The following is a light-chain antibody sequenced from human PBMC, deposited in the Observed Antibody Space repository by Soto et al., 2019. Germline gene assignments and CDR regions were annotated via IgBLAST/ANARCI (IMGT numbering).Light chain of an antibody. V-gene: IGKV3-20*01. Sequence: EIVLTQSPYTLSLTQGERATLSCRASQSLNSSYLAWYQQKPGQAPRLLIYDASSRATGIPDRFSGSGSGTDFTLTISRLEPEDSAVYYCQQYGSSPPITFGQGTRLEIK. CDR1: QSLNSSY. CDR3: QQYGSSPPIT. CDR2: DAS. J-gene: IGKJ5*01.